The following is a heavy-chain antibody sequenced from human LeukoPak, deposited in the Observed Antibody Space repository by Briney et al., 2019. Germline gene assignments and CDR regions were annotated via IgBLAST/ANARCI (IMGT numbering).Heavy chain of an antibody. J-gene: IGHJ3*02. D-gene: IGHD3-16*01. Sequence: GGSLRLSCAASGFTFSSYAMNWVRQAPGKGLEWVSAISGSGGSTYYADSVKGRFTISRDNAKNSLYLQMNSLRAEDTAVYYCARAGDTDAFDIWGQGTMVTVSS. CDR1: GFTFSSYA. CDR2: ISGSGGST. V-gene: IGHV3-23*01. CDR3: ARAGDTDAFDI.